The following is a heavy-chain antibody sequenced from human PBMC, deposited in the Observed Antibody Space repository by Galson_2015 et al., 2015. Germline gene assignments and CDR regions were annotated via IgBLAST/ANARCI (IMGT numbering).Heavy chain of an antibody. D-gene: IGHD6-6*01. Sequence: LRLSCAASGFNFSGSAIHWVRQASGEGLEWLGRVRSKADSYATSYEASVRGRFTISREDSKNTAYLQMNSLKTEDTAVYYCTRSRPGFYTDVWGKGTTVTVSS. CDR2: VRSKADSYAT. CDR1: GFNFSGSA. V-gene: IGHV3-73*01. CDR3: TRSRPGFYTDV. J-gene: IGHJ6*03.